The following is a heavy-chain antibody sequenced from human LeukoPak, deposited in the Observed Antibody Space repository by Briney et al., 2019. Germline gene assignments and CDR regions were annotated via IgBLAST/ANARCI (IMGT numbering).Heavy chain of an antibody. Sequence: ASVKVSCKATGYTFSDFYIHWVRQAPGQGLEYVGWITPKSGDTYSPQRFQGRVTMTRDASISTAYMELSSLRSDDTAVYFCARVRLADERAWAYWGQGTLVTVSS. D-gene: IGHD3-3*02. V-gene: IGHV1-2*02. CDR3: ARVRLADERAWAY. CDR1: GYTFSDFY. CDR2: ITPKSGDT. J-gene: IGHJ4*02.